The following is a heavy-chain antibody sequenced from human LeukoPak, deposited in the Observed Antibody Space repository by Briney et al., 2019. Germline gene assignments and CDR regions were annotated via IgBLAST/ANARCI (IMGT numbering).Heavy chain of an antibody. Sequence: SETLSLTCTVSGGSIRSSHSFWGWIRQPLGKGLEWIATIYENGNTYYSPSLKSRVTISVDTSNNEFSLNLNSVTAADTAMYYCARATAAPSSYYFDHWGQGTLVTVSS. D-gene: IGHD6-25*01. CDR3: ARATAAPSSYYFDH. CDR1: GGSIRSSHSF. CDR2: IYENGNT. J-gene: IGHJ4*02. V-gene: IGHV4-39*07.